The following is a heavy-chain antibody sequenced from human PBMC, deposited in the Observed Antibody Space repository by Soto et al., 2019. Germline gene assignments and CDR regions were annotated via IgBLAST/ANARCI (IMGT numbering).Heavy chain of an antibody. D-gene: IGHD3-3*01. CDR2: IIPIFGTA. CDR3: ASRRKSITIFGVVTKDPSNDIYGMDV. Sequence: SSVKVSCKASGGTFSSYAISWVRQAPGQGLEWMGGIIPIFGTANYAQKFQGRVTITADESTSTAYMELSSLRSEDTAVYYCASRRKSITIFGVVTKDPSNDIYGMDVWGQGTTVTVSS. V-gene: IGHV1-69*13. J-gene: IGHJ6*02. CDR1: GGTFSSYA.